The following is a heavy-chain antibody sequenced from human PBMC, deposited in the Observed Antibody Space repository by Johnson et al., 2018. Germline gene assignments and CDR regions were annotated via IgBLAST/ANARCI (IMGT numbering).Heavy chain of an antibody. J-gene: IGHJ3*02. D-gene: IGHD3-22*01. CDR3: ARGAMIVVGIDALDI. CDR2: ISYDGSNK. V-gene: IGHV3-30*03. CDR1: GFTFSSYA. Sequence: QVQLVESGGGVVQPGRSLRLSCAVSGFTFSSYAMHWVRQAPGKGLEWVAVISYDGSNKDYLDTVKGRLTISKDNSRATLYLKMKSLRAEDTAVYYCARGAMIVVGIDALDIWGQGTMVTVSS.